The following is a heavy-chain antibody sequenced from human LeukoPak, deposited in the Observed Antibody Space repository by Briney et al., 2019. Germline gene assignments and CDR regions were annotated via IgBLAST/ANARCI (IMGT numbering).Heavy chain of an antibody. CDR3: ARSSWSGWADY. Sequence: PPETLSLTCTVSGGSISSYYWSWIRQPPGKGLEWIGYIYYSGSTNYNPSLKSRVTISVDTSRNQFSLKLSSVTAADTAVYYCARSSWSGWADYWGQGTLVTVSS. D-gene: IGHD3-3*01. CDR1: GGSISSYY. CDR2: IYYSGST. V-gene: IGHV4-59*08. J-gene: IGHJ4*02.